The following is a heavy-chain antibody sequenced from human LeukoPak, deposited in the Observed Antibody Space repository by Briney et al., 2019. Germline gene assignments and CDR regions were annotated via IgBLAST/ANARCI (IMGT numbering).Heavy chain of an antibody. J-gene: IGHJ4*02. CDR2: ISWNSGSI. CDR1: GFTFDDYA. CDR3: AKGPPPEFSGWYAQAFFDY. V-gene: IGHV3-9*01. D-gene: IGHD6-19*01. Sequence: GRSLRLSCAASGFTFDDYAMHWVRQAPGKGLEWVSGISWNSGSIGYADSVKGRFTISRDNAKNSLYLQMNSLRAEDTALYYCAKGPPPEFSGWYAQAFFDYWGQGTLVTVSS.